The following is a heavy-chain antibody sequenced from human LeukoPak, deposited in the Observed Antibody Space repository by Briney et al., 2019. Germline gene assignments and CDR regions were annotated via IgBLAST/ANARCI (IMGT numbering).Heavy chain of an antibody. CDR2: INSDGSNT. J-gene: IGHJ5*02. CDR3: APNWFDP. Sequence: GGSLRLSCAASGITFRNYWMHWVRQAPGKGLVWVARINSDGSNTNYADSVRGRFTISRDNAKNTMYLEMNSLRVEDTAVYYCAPNWFDPWGQGTLVTVSS. V-gene: IGHV3-74*01. CDR1: GITFRNYW.